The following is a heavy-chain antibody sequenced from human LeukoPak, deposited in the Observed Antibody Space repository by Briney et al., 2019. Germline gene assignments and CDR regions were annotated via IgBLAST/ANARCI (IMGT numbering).Heavy chain of an antibody. CDR2: ICYGGST. D-gene: IGHD6-19*01. J-gene: IGHJ4*02. Sequence: SSETLSLTCTVSGDSISSYNHYWGWIRQPPEKGLEWLGSICYGGSTHDNPSLKSRVTISVDTSKNQFSLRVTSATAADTAVYYCARMMYGNGWNRYYFDYWGQGTLVTVSS. CDR1: GDSISSYNHY. CDR3: ARMMYGNGWNRYYFDY. V-gene: IGHV4-39*01.